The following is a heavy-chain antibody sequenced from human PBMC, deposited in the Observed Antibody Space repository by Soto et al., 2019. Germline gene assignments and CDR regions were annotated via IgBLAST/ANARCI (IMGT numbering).Heavy chain of an antibody. V-gene: IGHV4-39*01. CDR1: DGSISSSSLS. Sequence: QLQLQESGPGLLKPSETLSLTCTVSDGSISSSSLSWGWIRQPPGKGLEWIGNTHYSESTYYNPSLKSRVTVSVDTSKIRFSLKMSSVTAADTAVYYCARLTGASYYYYMDVWGKGTTVTVSS. D-gene: IGHD1-20*01. J-gene: IGHJ6*03. CDR2: THYSEST. CDR3: ARLTGASYYYYMDV.